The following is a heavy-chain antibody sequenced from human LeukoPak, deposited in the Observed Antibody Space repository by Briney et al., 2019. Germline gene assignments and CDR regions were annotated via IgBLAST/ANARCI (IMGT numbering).Heavy chain of an antibody. D-gene: IGHD3-22*01. CDR1: GGSFSGYY. CDR3: ARGRRDGSGYYFRRFDY. J-gene: IGHJ4*02. Sequence: SETLSLTCAVYGGSFSGYYWSWIRQPPGKGLEWIGEINHSGSTNYNPSLKSRVTISVDTSKNQFSLKLSSVTAADTAVYSCARGRRDGSGYYFRRFDYWGQGTLVTVSS. V-gene: IGHV4-34*01. CDR2: INHSGST.